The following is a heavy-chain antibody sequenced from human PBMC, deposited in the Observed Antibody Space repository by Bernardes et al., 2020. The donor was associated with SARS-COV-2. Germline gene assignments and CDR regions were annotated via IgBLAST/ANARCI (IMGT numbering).Heavy chain of an antibody. CDR2: ISSSGSTI. D-gene: IGHD6-19*01. CDR1: GFTFSDYY. J-gene: IGHJ6*02. V-gene: IGHV3-11*01. Sequence: GGSLRLSCAASGFTFSDYYMSWIRQAPGKGLEWVSYISSSGSTIYYADSVKGRFTISRDNAKNSLYLQMNSLRAEDTAVYYCATWRVGYYYYYYGMDVWGQGTTVTVSS. CDR3: ATWRVGYYYYYYGMDV.